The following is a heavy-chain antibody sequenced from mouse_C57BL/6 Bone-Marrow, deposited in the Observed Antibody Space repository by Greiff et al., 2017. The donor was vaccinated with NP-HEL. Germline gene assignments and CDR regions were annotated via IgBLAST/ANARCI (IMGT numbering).Heavy chain of an antibody. CDR2: ISYDGSY. V-gene: IGHV3-6*01. CDR3: AREGGYYGSPFAY. J-gene: IGHJ3*01. CDR1: GYSIISGYY. D-gene: IGHD1-1*01. Sequence: EVKLQESGPGLVKPSQSLSLTCSVTGYSIISGYYWNWIRQFPGNKLEWMAYISYDGSYNYNPSLKNRISITRDISKNQFFLKLTSVTTEDTATYYCAREGGYYGSPFAYWGQGTLVTVSA.